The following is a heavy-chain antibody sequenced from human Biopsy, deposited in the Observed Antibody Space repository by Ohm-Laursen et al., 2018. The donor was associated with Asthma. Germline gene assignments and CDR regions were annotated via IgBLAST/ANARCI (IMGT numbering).Heavy chain of an antibody. V-gene: IGHV1-24*01. Sequence: ASVNVSRKISGYSLTDLSMHWVRQAPGQGLEWMGGHDHEEGGTVNARRFQGRVTMTEDTSTDTAYMELSSLSSDDTAVYYCASDFPKDYVRYNFQFWGQGTLVTVSS. J-gene: IGHJ4*02. CDR2: HDHEEGGT. D-gene: IGHD4-17*01. CDR3: ASDFPKDYVRYNFQF. CDR1: GYSLTDLS.